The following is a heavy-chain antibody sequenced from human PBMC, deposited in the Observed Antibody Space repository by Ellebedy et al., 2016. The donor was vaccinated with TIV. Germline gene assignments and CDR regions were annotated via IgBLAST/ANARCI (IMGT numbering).Heavy chain of an antibody. Sequence: MPSETLSLTCTVSGGSFSGYYWSWIRQPPGKGLEWIGEINHSGSTNYNPSLTSRVTVSIDTSKNQFSLRLTSVTAADTAVYYCATNYGDHYWGQGTLVTVSS. CDR3: ATNYGDHY. D-gene: IGHD4-17*01. J-gene: IGHJ4*02. V-gene: IGHV4-34*01. CDR2: INHSGST. CDR1: GGSFSGYY.